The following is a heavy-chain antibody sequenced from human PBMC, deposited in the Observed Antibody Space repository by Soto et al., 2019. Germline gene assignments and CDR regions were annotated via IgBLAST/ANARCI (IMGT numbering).Heavy chain of an antibody. CDR2: VFYTGST. CDR1: GGSISPYY. CDR3: ARLSYGDYVVDY. J-gene: IGHJ4*02. D-gene: IGHD4-17*01. V-gene: IGHV4-59*08. Sequence: SETLSLTCTVSGGSISPYYGTWIRQPPGKGLEWIGYVFYTGSTHYNPSLKSRVTISVDTSKNQFSLKLSSVTAADTAVYYCARLSYGDYVVDYWGQGTLVTVSS.